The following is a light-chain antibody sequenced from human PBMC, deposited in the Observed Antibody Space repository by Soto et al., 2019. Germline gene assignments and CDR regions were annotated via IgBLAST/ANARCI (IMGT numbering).Light chain of an antibody. V-gene: IGKV3-20*01. CDR1: QSVGRRY. Sequence: IVLTQSPGTLSLSPGERATLSCRASQSVGRRYLAWYQQKPGQAPRLLIYDTSARASDIPDRFSGSGSGTDFTLTISRLVPEDFAVYYCQHQGTFGGGTKVEIK. CDR3: QHQGT. CDR2: DTS. J-gene: IGKJ4*01.